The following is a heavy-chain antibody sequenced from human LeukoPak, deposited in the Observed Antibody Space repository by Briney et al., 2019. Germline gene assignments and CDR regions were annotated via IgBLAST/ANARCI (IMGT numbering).Heavy chain of an antibody. J-gene: IGHJ4*02. CDR1: GFIFSSYT. V-gene: IGHV3-74*01. CDR3: ARAYPVDIVVVPAAPDY. D-gene: IGHD2-2*01. Sequence: GGSLRLSCTASGFIFSSYTMSWVRQAPGKGLVWVSRINTDGSITSYADSVKGRFTISRDNAKNTLSLQMNSLRAEDTAVYYCARAYPVDIVVVPAAPDYWGQGTLVTVSS. CDR2: INTDGSIT.